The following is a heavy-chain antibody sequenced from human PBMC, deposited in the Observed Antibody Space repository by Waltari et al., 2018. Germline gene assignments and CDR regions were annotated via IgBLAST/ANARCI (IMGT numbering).Heavy chain of an antibody. CDR3: ARDHWFSLDL. CDR2: IKKDVTGE. J-gene: IGHJ4*02. CDR1: VFPLRDDC. D-gene: IGHD3-9*01. V-gene: IGHV3-7*01. Sequence: EEQVVDSGGGLVQPGGSLRLSCVSSVFPLRDDCVAGVRQAPGKELEWVAKIKKDVTGEMYGDSVKGRFTISKDNTKNSVFLQMNSLRAEDTAVYYCARDHWFSLDLWGQGTLVTVSS.